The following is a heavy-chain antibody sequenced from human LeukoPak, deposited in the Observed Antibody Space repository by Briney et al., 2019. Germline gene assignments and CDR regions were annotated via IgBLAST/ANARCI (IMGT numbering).Heavy chain of an antibody. J-gene: IGHJ4*02. CDR1: GFTFSSSW. CDR2: IKEDGNEE. Sequence: PGGSLRLSCAASGFTFSSSWMTWVRQAPGKGLEWVAHIKEDGNEEYYVDSVKGRFTISRDNAKNSLYLQMNSLRAEDTAMYYCARSQSLGYWGQGTLVTVFS. CDR3: ARSQSLGY. V-gene: IGHV3-7*04.